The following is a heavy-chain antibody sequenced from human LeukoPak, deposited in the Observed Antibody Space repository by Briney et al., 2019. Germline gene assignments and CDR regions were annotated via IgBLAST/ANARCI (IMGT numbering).Heavy chain of an antibody. CDR2: ISGSGGST. CDR1: GFTFSSYA. Sequence: GGSLRLACAASGFTFSSYAMSWVRQAPGKGLEWVSAISGSGGSTYYADSVKGRFTISRDNSKNTLYLQMNSRRAEDTAVYYCAKVGGFWSGYYTAFDYWGQGTLVTVSS. V-gene: IGHV3-23*01. D-gene: IGHD3-3*01. CDR3: AKVGGFWSGYYTAFDY. J-gene: IGHJ4*02.